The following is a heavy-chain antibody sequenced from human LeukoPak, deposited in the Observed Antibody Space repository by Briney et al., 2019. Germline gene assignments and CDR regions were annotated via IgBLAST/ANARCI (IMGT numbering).Heavy chain of an antibody. Sequence: GGSLRLSCAASGFTFSSYWMSWVRQAPGEGLEWVANIKQDGSEKYYVDSVKGRFTISRDNAKNSLYLQMNSLRAEDTAVYYCARDGYSSSLNWFDPWGQGTLVTVSS. V-gene: IGHV3-7*01. J-gene: IGHJ5*02. CDR1: GFTFSSYW. CDR2: IKQDGSEK. CDR3: ARDGYSSSLNWFDP. D-gene: IGHD6-13*01.